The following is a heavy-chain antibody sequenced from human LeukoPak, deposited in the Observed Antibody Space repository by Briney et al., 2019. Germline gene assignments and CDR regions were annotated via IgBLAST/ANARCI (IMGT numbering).Heavy chain of an antibody. CDR1: GYTFTSYD. V-gene: IGHV1-8*01. Sequence: GASVKVSCKASGYTFTSYDINWVRQATGQGLEWMGWMNPNSGNTGYARKFQGRVTMTRNTSISTAYLELSSLRSEDTAVYYCARARRGSGDYWGQGTLVTVSS. J-gene: IGHJ4*02. CDR2: MNPNSGNT. D-gene: IGHD3-10*01. CDR3: ARARRGSGDY.